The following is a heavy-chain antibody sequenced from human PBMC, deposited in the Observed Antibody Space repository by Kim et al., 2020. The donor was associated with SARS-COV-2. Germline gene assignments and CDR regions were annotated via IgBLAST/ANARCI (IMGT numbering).Heavy chain of an antibody. CDR2: ISSSSSYI. Sequence: GGSLRLSCAASGFTFSSYSMNWVRQAPGKGLEWVSSISSSSSYIYYADSVKGRFTISRDNAKNSLYLQMNSLRAEDTAVYYCARGHLLWFGDPYDAFDIWGQGTMVTVSS. J-gene: IGHJ3*02. CDR1: GFTFSSYS. V-gene: IGHV3-21*04. D-gene: IGHD3-10*01. CDR3: ARGHLLWFGDPYDAFDI.